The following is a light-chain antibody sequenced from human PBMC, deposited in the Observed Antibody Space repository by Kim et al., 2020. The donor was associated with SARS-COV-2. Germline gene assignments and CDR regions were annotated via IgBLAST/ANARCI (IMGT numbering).Light chain of an antibody. CDR3: CSYAGSSLPWV. CDR1: SSDVGGYNY. Sequence: QSVTISCTGTSSDVGGYNYVSWYQQHPGKAPKLMIYDVSKRPSGVPDRFSGSKSGNTASLTISGLQVEDEADYYCCSYAGSSLPWVFGGGTQLTVL. CDR2: DVS. J-gene: IGLJ3*02. V-gene: IGLV2-11*03.